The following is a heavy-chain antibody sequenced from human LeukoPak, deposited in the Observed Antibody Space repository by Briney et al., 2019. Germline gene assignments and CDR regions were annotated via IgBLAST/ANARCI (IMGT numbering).Heavy chain of an antibody. CDR1: GFTFSSYW. D-gene: IGHD6-13*01. Sequence: PGGSLRLSCAASGFTFSSYWMSWVRQAPGKGLEWVANIKQDGSEKYYVDSVKGRFTISRDNAKNLLYLQMNSLRAEDTAVYYCARGWGYSSSWYGEFDYWGQGTLVTVSS. J-gene: IGHJ4*02. CDR2: IKQDGSEK. CDR3: ARGWGYSSSWYGEFDY. V-gene: IGHV3-7*01.